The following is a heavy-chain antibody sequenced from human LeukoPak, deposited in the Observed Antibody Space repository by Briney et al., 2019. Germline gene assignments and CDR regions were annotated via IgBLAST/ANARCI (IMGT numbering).Heavy chain of an antibody. CDR2: IRSKTDGGTT. CDR3: TTDHPTYDYVWGSYEL. V-gene: IGHV3-15*01. CDR1: GFTFSSYA. J-gene: IGHJ4*02. D-gene: IGHD3-16*01. Sequence: PGGSLRLSCAASGFTFSSYAMSWFRQAPGKGLEWVGRIRSKTDGGTTDYAAPVKGRFTISRDDSKNTLYLQMNSLKTEDTGVYYCTTDHPTYDYVWGSYELWGQGTLVTVSS.